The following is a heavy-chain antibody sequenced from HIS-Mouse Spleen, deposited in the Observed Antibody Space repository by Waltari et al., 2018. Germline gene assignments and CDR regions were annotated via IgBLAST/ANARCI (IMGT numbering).Heavy chain of an antibody. CDR2: INHSGST. V-gene: IGHV4-34*01. CDR3: ARGKGSSSWYYFDY. CDR1: GGSFSGYY. J-gene: IGHJ4*02. Sequence: QVQLQQWGAGLLKPSETLSLTCAVYGGSFSGYYWSWIRQPPGKGLGWIGEINHSGSTNYNPSLKSRVTISVDTSKNQFSLKLSSVNAADTAVYYCARGKGSSSWYYFDYWGQGTLVTVSS. D-gene: IGHD6-13*01.